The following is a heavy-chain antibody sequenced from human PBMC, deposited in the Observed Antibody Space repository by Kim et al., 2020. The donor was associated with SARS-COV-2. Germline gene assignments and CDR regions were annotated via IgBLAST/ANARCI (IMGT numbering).Heavy chain of an antibody. D-gene: IGHD3-10*01. J-gene: IGHJ4*02. CDR1: GYTFTSYY. CDR2: INPSGGST. V-gene: IGHV1-46*01. Sequence: ASVKVSCKASGYTFTSYYMHWVRQAPGQGLEWMGIINPSGGSTSYAQKFQGRVTMTRDTSTSTVYMELSSLRSEDTAVYYCARGTGGYGSGSYYMYFDYWGQGTLVTVSS. CDR3: ARGTGGYGSGSYYMYFDY.